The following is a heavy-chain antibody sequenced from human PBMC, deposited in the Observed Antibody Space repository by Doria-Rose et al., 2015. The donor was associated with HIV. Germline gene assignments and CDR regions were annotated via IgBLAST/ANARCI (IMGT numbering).Heavy chain of an antibody. CDR1: GYTFTDYN. D-gene: IGHD1-26*01. Sequence: QVQLQQSGPELVKPGASVKMSCQASGYTFTDYNIHWVKQSHGKSLEWIGYINPNNGGTSYNQKFKGKATLTVNKSSSTAYMQLSSLTPEDSAVYYCARLRYYYHPSWGTGTTVTVSS. V-gene: IGHV1-2*02. J-gene: IGHJ6*04. CDR3: ARLRYYYHPS. CDR2: INPNNGGT.